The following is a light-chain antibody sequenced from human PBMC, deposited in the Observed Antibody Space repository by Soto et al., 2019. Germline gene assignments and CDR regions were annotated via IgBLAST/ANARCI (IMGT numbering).Light chain of an antibody. CDR3: QHYNTYPYN. J-gene: IGKJ2*01. V-gene: IGKV1-5*03. CDR1: HDINTW. Sequence: DIQMTQSPSTLSASVGDRVTITCRASHDINTWLAWYQQKPGKAPKLLIFTESHLESEVPSRFSGSGSGTEFTLTISSLQPDDSATYYCQHYNTYPYNFGQGTKLEIK. CDR2: TES.